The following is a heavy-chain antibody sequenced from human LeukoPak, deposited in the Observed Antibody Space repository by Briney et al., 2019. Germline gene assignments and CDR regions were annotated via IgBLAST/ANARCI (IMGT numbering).Heavy chain of an antibody. Sequence: GGSLRLSCAASGFTFSTYWMHWVRQAPGKGLVWVSRFNSDGRSTYCADSVKGRFTISRDNAKNTPHLQMNSLRAEDTAVYYCARGRYYLDSWGQGSLVTVSS. J-gene: IGHJ4*02. V-gene: IGHV3-74*01. CDR2: FNSDGRST. CDR3: ARGRYYLDS. CDR1: GFTFSTYW. D-gene: IGHD4-17*01.